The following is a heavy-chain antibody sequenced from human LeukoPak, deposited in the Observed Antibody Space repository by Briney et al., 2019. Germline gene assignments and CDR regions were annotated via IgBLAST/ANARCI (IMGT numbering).Heavy chain of an antibody. J-gene: IGHJ4*02. CDR2: IRDKANSYAT. CDR1: GFTFSGSA. Sequence: GGSLRLSCAASGFTFSGSAMHWVRQASGKGLEWVGRIRDKANSYATTYAASVKGRFTISRDDSKNTAYLQMNSLRAEDTALYYCYTATPDYWGQGTLVTVSS. CDR3: YTATPDY. V-gene: IGHV3-73*01. D-gene: IGHD2-15*01.